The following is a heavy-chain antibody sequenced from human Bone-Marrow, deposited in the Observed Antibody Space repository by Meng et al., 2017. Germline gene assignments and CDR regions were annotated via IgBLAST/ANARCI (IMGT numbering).Heavy chain of an antibody. Sequence: GESLKISCAASGFTFNRYDMHWVRQATGEGLEWVSAFGSAGDTYYPDSVKGRFTISRDYGKNSLYLQMNSLRAVDTAVYYCARGGYGDSNWYFDLWGRGTLVTVSS. J-gene: IGHJ2*01. CDR3: ARGGYGDSNWYFDL. CDR2: FGSAGDT. CDR1: GFTFNRYD. V-gene: IGHV3-13*01. D-gene: IGHD4-17*01.